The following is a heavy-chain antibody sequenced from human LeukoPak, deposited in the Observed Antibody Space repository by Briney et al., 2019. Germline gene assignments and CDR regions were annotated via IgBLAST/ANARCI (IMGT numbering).Heavy chain of an antibody. CDR2: IYYSGST. D-gene: IGHD3-9*01. J-gene: IGHJ4*02. CDR3: ARCNAYYDILTGYYPGGFDY. CDR1: GGSISSYY. Sequence: SETLSLTCTVSGGSISSYYWSWIRQPLGKGLEWIGYIYYSGSTNYNPSLKSRVTISVDTSKNQFSLKPSSVTAADTAVYYCARCNAYYDILTGYYPGGFDYWGQGTLVTVSS. V-gene: IGHV4-59*01.